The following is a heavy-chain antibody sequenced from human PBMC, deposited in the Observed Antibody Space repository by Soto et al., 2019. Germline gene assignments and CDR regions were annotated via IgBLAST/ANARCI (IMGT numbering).Heavy chain of an antibody. CDR1: GFTFSSYS. V-gene: IGHV3-48*01. Sequence: GGSLRLSCAASGFTFSSYSMNWVRQAPGKGLEWVSYISSSSSTIYYADSVKGRFTISRDNAKNSLYLQMNSLRAEDTAVYYCARAPSFMITFGGVIVPVAFFDFWGQGTLVTVFS. CDR2: ISSSSSTI. CDR3: ARAPSFMITFGGVIVPVAFFDF. J-gene: IGHJ4*02. D-gene: IGHD3-16*02.